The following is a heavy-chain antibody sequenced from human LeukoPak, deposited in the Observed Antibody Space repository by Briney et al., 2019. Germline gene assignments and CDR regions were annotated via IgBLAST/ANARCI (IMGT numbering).Heavy chain of an antibody. Sequence: GGSLRLSCAASGFTFSTYSMNWVRQAPGKGLEWVSSISSGSSYIYYADSVKGRFTISRDDAKNSLYLQMNSLRAEDTAVYYCARYCSSSRCLYYYHMDVGGKGTTVTVSS. CDR2: ISSGSSYI. V-gene: IGHV3-21*04. J-gene: IGHJ6*03. D-gene: IGHD2-2*01. CDR3: ARYCSSSRCLYYYHMDV. CDR1: GFTFSTYS.